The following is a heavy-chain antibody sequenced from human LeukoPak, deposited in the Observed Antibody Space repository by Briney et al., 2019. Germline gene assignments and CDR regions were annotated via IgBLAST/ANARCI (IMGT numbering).Heavy chain of an antibody. CDR3: ARDKPRSSLRGYSGLDY. Sequence: GGSLRLSCAASGFTFSSYSMNWVRQAPGKGLEWVSYISSSSSTIYYADSVKGRFTISRDNAKNSLYLQMNSLRAEDTAVYYCARDKPRSSLRGYSGLDYWGQGTLVTVSS. V-gene: IGHV3-48*04. CDR2: ISSSSSTI. J-gene: IGHJ4*02. CDR1: GFTFSSYS. D-gene: IGHD5-12*01.